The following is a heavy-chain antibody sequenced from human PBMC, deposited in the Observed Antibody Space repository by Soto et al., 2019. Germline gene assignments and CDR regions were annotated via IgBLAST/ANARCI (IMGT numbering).Heavy chain of an antibody. CDR1: GYRFSSYG. V-gene: IGHV1-18*01. CDR2: TSAYNGHR. Sequence: QVQLVQSGAEMKKPGASVNVSCKASGYRFSSYGVAWVRQAPGQGLEWMGWTSAYNGHRHYAQKLHDRVTMTTDTSAGTAYMERGSLTSDATAVYSCARALPLPPNWYCDLWGSGTLVTVSS. CDR3: ARALPLPPNWYCDL. D-gene: IGHD2-15*01. J-gene: IGHJ2*01.